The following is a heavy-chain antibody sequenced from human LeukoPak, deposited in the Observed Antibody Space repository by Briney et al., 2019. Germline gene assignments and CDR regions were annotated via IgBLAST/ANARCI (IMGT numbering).Heavy chain of an antibody. J-gene: IGHJ3*02. CDR1: GGSISSSNW. D-gene: IGHD6-13*01. Sequence: SGTLSLTCAVSGGSISSSNWWSWVRQPPGKGLEWIGEIYHSGSTNYNPSLKSRVTISVDKSRNQFSLKLSSVTAADTAVYYCARPKQQLVPARSAFDTWGQGTMVTVSS. CDR2: IYHSGST. V-gene: IGHV4-4*02. CDR3: ARPKQQLVPARSAFDT.